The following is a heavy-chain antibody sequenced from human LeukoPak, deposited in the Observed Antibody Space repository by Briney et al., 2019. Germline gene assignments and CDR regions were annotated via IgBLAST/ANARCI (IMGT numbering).Heavy chain of an antibody. D-gene: IGHD2-8*01. CDR3: ARIPGVLGDAFDI. V-gene: IGHV2-70*04. CDR2: IDWDDDK. J-gene: IGHJ3*02. CDR1: GFSLSTSGMR. Sequence: SGPALVKPTQTPTLTCTFSGFSLSTSGMRVSWIRQPPGKALEGLARIDWDDDKFYSTSLKTRLTISKDTSKNQVVLTMTNMDPVDTATYYCARIPGVLGDAFDIWGQGTMVTVSS.